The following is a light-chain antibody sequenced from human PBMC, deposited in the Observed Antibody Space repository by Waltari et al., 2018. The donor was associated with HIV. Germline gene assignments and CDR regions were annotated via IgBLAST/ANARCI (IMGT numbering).Light chain of an antibody. J-gene: IGLJ2*01. CDR1: NSDIGNSDY. CDR2: EVN. V-gene: IGLV2-8*01. CDR3: SSYAGTNDFYVI. Sequence: QSALTQPPSASGSPGQSVTISCTGTNSDIGNSDYVAWYQQHPGKPPKLIISEVNKLPSGVPNRFSGSKSGNTASLTVSGLQAEDEAAYYCSSYAGTNDFYVIFGGGTKLTVL.